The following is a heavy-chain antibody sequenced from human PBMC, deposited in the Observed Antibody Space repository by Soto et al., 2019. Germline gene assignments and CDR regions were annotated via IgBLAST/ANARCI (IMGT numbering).Heavy chain of an antibody. CDR1: GFSFSDHY. Sequence: EVQLVESGGGLVQPGGSLRLSCAASGFSFSDHYMDWVRQAPGKGLEWVGRSRNKANSYSTEYAESVKGRFTISRDDSKNSLYLHMNSLKTEDTAVYYCARDSGSYRRGLDYRGQGTLVTVSS. V-gene: IGHV3-72*01. D-gene: IGHD1-26*01. CDR2: SRNKANSYST. J-gene: IGHJ4*02. CDR3: ARDSGSYRRGLDY.